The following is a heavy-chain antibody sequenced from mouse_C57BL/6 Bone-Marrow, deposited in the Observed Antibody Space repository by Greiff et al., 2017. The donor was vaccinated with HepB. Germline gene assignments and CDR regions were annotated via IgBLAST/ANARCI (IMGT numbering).Heavy chain of an antibody. V-gene: IGHV5-4*03. CDR1: GFTFSSYA. Sequence: EVKLMESGGGLVKPGGSLKLSCAASGFTFSSYAMSWVRQTPEKRLEWVATISDGGSYTYYPDNVKGRFTISRDNAKNNLYLQMSHLKSEDTAMYYCARALSYYDYDAFAYWGQGTLVTVSA. CDR3: ARALSYYDYDAFAY. J-gene: IGHJ3*01. CDR2: ISDGGSYT. D-gene: IGHD2-4*01.